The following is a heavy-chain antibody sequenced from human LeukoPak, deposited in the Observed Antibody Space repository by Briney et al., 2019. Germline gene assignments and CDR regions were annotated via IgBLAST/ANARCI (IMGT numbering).Heavy chain of an antibody. J-gene: IGHJ4*02. Sequence: GGSLRLSCAASGFTFSSYAMHWVRQAPGKGLEWVANIEEYGNEIHYVDSVKGRFTISRDNTKTSLYLQMNSLRVEDTAVYYCARPSFRTGSYFDHWGQGTLVTVSS. V-gene: IGHV3-7*01. CDR3: ARPSFRTGSYFDH. CDR2: IEEYGNEI. CDR1: GFTFSSYA. D-gene: IGHD3/OR15-3a*01.